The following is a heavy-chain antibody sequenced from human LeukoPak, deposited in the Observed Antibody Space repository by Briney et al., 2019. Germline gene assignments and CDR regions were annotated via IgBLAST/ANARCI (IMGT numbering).Heavy chain of an antibody. J-gene: IGHJ6*02. CDR1: EFTFSSYA. V-gene: IGHV3-48*04. CDR3: ARLRYYGMDV. Sequence: PGGSLRLSCAASEFTFSSYAMSWVRQAPGKGLEWVSYTSSSSSTIYYADSVKSRYTISRDNAKNSLYLQMNSLRAEDTAVYYCARLRYYGMDVWGQGTTVTVSS. CDR2: TSSSSSTI.